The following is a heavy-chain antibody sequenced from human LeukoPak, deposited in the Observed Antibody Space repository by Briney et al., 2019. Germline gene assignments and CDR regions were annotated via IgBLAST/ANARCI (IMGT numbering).Heavy chain of an antibody. V-gene: IGHV3-7*04. J-gene: IGHJ4*02. CDR3: ARGGAQQLEY. D-gene: IGHD6-13*01. CDR2: TNQDGGEK. Sequence: GGSLRLSCAASGFTFRNYWMTWVRQAPGKGLEWVANTNQDGGEKYYVDSVKGRFTISRDNAENSLYLQMNGLRAEDTAVYYCARGGAQQLEYWGQGTLVTVSS. CDR1: GFTFRNYW.